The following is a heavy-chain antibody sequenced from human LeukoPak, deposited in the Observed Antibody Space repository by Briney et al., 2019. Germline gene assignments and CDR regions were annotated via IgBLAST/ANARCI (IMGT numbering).Heavy chain of an antibody. Sequence: GGSLRLSCAASGFTFSSYAMSWVRQAPGKGLEWVAVIWYDGSDKYYADSVKGRFTISRDNSKNTLYLQMNSLRAEDTAVYYCAKLKDYGDYLTWGQGTLVTVSS. D-gene: IGHD4-17*01. V-gene: IGHV3-33*06. CDR3: AKLKDYGDYLT. J-gene: IGHJ5*02. CDR2: IWYDGSDK. CDR1: GFTFSSYA.